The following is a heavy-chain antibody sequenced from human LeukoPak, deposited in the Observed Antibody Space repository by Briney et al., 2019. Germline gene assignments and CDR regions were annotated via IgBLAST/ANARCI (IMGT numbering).Heavy chain of an antibody. Sequence: PSETLSLTCTVSGVSISRYYWSWLRQPAAKGLEWIGRIYTSGSANFNPSLKSRVTLSVDTSQNQFSLKLSSVTAPDTAVYYCARALAVRGVSWFDPWGQGTLVTVSS. CDR3: ARALAVRGVSWFDP. D-gene: IGHD3-10*01. V-gene: IGHV4-4*07. CDR2: IYTSGSA. CDR1: GVSISRYY. J-gene: IGHJ5*02.